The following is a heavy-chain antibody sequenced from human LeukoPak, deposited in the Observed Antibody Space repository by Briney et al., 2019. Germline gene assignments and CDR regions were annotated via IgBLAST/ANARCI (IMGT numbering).Heavy chain of an antibody. D-gene: IGHD2-15*01. CDR3: ERINCSGGTCYDYFDD. J-gene: IGHJ4*02. V-gene: IGHV3-23*01. Sequence: GGSLRLSCVGSPVTFGTSAMSWVRQAPGKGLEWVSAVSAGGTNTYYADSVEGRFTISRDNSKDTLYLHMDSLRVEDTAQYFCERINCSGGTCYDYFDDWGQGTLVTVSS. CDR1: PVTFGTSA. CDR2: VSAGGTNT.